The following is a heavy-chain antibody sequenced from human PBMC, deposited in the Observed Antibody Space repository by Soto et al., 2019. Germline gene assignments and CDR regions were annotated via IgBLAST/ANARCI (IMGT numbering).Heavy chain of an antibody. Sequence: QVQLQESGPGLVKPSQTLSLTCTVSGGSISSGGYYWIWIRQHPGKVLEWIGSIYYSGTTYYHLSLNSRVTISVYTSKNQFSLKLSCVSAADTAVYYCARDRSSSWSHAGWFDPWGQGTLVTVSS. J-gene: IGHJ5*02. CDR3: ARDRSSSWSHAGWFDP. D-gene: IGHD6-13*01. CDR2: IYYSGTT. CDR1: GGSISSGGYY. V-gene: IGHV4-31*03.